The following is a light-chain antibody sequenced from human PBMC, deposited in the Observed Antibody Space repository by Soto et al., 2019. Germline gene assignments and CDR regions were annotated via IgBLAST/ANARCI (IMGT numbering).Light chain of an antibody. CDR1: SSNIGAGYD. V-gene: IGLV1-40*01. J-gene: IGLJ1*01. CDR2: DNT. Sequence: QSALTQPPSVSGAPGQRVTISCTGSSSNIGAGYDVHWYQQLPGTAPKLLIYDNTNRPSGVPDRFSGSESGTSASLAITGLQSEDEADYYCQSYDRSLSGSRVFGTGTNVTGL. CDR3: QSYDRSLSGSRV.